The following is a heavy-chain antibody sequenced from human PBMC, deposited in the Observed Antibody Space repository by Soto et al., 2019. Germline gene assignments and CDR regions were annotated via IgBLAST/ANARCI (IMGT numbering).Heavy chain of an antibody. Sequence: GGSLRLSCAASGFTFSSYSMNWVRQAPGKGLEWVSSISSSSSYIYYADSVKGRFTISRDNAKNSLYLQMNSLRAEDTAVYYCARNPKPRDFWSGYYTLDAFDIWGQGTMVTVSS. CDR2: ISSSSSYI. CDR3: ARNPKPRDFWSGYYTLDAFDI. CDR1: GFTFSSYS. D-gene: IGHD3-3*01. J-gene: IGHJ3*02. V-gene: IGHV3-21*01.